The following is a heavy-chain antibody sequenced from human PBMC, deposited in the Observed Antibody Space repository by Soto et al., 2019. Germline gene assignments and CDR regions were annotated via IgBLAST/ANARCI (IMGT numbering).Heavy chain of an antibody. CDR3: ARLSRYCSGGSCYFFDY. Sequence: QVQLVESGGGLVKPGGSLRLSCAASGFTFSDYYMSWIRQAPGKGLEWVSYISSSSSYTNYADSVKGRFTISRDNAKNSLYLQMNSLRAEDTAVYYCARLSRYCSGGSCYFFDYWGQGTLVTVSS. D-gene: IGHD2-15*01. V-gene: IGHV3-11*06. CDR2: ISSSSSYT. J-gene: IGHJ4*02. CDR1: GFTFSDYY.